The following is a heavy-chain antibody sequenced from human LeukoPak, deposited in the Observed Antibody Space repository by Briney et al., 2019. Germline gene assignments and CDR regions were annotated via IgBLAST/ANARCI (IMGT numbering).Heavy chain of an antibody. D-gene: IGHD6-6*01. CDR2: IKQDGTEK. CDR3: ARMLFTLGELVPFDY. CDR1: GFIFSNYW. Sequence: GGSLRLSCAGSGFIFSNYWMSWVRQAPGKGLEWVASIKQDGTEKNYVDSVRGRFTISRDNAKSSLYLQMNSLRAEDTAVYYCARMLFTLGELVPFDYWGQGTLVTVSS. V-gene: IGHV3-7*02. J-gene: IGHJ4*02.